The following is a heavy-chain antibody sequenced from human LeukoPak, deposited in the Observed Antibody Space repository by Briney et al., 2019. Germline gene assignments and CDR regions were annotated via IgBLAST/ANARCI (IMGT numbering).Heavy chain of an antibody. CDR3: AKTLQPRSGGGDWSAFDI. D-gene: IGHD2-21*02. Sequence: ASVKVSCKASGYTFTSYGISWVRQAPGQGLEWMGWISAYNGNTNYAQKLQGRVTMTTDTSTSTAYMELRSLRVEDTAIYYCAKTLQPRSGGGDWSAFDIWGQGTRVTVSS. J-gene: IGHJ3*02. CDR2: ISAYNGNT. V-gene: IGHV1-18*01. CDR1: GYTFTSYG.